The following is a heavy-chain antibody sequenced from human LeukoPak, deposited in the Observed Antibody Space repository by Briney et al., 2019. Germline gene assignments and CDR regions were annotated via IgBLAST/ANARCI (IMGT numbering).Heavy chain of an antibody. CDR1: GFTFSSYG. J-gene: IGHJ4*02. V-gene: IGHV3-33*01. CDR2: IWCDGSNK. CDR3: ARNYYGSGSYYIDY. Sequence: GESLRLSCAASGFTFSSYGMHWVRQAPGKGLEWVAVIWCDGSNKYYADPVKGRFTISRDNSKNTLYLQMNSLRAEDTAVYYCARNYYGSGSYYIDYWGQGTLVTVSS. D-gene: IGHD3-10*01.